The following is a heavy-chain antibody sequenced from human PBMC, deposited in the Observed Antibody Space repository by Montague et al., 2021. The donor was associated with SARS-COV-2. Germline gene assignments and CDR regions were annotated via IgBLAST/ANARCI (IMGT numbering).Heavy chain of an antibody. CDR1: GDSMAGDSMSRYY. CDR2: ISNSGFT. J-gene: IGHJ4*02. Sequence: SETLSLTCTVSGDSMAGDSMSRYYWSWIRQTPGKGLEWIGYISNSGFTSDNPSLKNRVTTSVDTSNNQISLKLNSVTAADTAVYYCARVRKDDYGDNDFDYWGQGTLVTVSS. V-gene: IGHV4-59*13. D-gene: IGHD4-17*01. CDR3: ARVRKDDYGDNDFDY.